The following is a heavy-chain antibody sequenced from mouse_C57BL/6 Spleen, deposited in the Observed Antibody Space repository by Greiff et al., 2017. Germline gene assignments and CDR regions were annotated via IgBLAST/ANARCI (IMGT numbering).Heavy chain of an antibody. CDR2: IYPGSGNT. Sequence: QVTLKECGAELVRPGASVKLSCKASGYTFTDYYINWVKQRPGQGLEWIARIYPGSGNTYYNEKFKGKATMTAEKSSSTAYMQLSSLTSEDSAVYFCAGGATTYFDYWGQGTTLTVSS. CDR3: AGGATTYFDY. CDR1: GYTFTDYY. V-gene: IGHV1-76*01. J-gene: IGHJ2*01. D-gene: IGHD1-1*01.